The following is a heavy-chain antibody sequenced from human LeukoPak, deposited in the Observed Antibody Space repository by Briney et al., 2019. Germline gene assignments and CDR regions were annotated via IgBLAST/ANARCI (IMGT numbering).Heavy chain of an antibody. J-gene: IGHJ4*02. CDR3: AKDRACGQWNCQGSDY. D-gene: IGHD1-7*01. CDR1: GFTFSSYA. V-gene: IGHV3-23*01. Sequence: GGSLRLSCAASGFTFSSYAMSWVRQAPGKGLEWVSDISGSGGSTYYADSVKGRFTISRDNSKNTLYLQMNNLRAEDTAVYYCAKDRACGQWNCQGSDYWGQGTLVTVSS. CDR2: ISGSGGST.